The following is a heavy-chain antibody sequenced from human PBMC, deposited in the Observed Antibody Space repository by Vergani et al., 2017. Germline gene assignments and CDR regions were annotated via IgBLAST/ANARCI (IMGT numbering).Heavy chain of an antibody. Sequence: QVQLVQSGAEVKKPGSSVKVSCKASGGTFSSYTISWVRQAPGQGLEWMGWINPNSGGTNYAQKFQGRVTMTRDTSISTVYMELSRLRSDDTAVYYCARGFLEWLPLGYWGQGTLVTVSS. CDR1: GGTFSSYT. CDR2: INPNSGGT. CDR3: ARGFLEWLPLGY. V-gene: IGHV1-2*02. J-gene: IGHJ4*02. D-gene: IGHD3-3*01.